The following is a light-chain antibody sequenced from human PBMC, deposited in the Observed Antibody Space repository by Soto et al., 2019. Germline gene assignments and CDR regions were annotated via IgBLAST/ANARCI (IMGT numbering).Light chain of an antibody. CDR3: QQYNNWPRT. V-gene: IGKV3-15*01. J-gene: IGKJ1*01. Sequence: EVVMTQSPANLSVSPGERATLSCRASQSVSSDLAWYHQKPGQAPRXLIYGASTRATGIPARFSGSGSGTELTISINSLQSEDCAVYYCQQYNNWPRTFGQGTKVDNK. CDR1: QSVSSD. CDR2: GAS.